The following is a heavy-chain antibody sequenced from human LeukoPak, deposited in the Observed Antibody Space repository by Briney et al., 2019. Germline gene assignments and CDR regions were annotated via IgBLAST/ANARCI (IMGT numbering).Heavy chain of an antibody. J-gene: IGHJ4*02. CDR1: GYTXTGYY. V-gene: IGHV1-2*02. CDR2: INPNNGGT. D-gene: IGHD5-18*01. CDR3: ARDPYSNYFDY. Sequence: GASVKVSCKASGYTXTGYYMHWVRQAPGQGLEWMGWINPNNGGTNYAQKFQGRVTMTRDTSISTAYMELNRLRSDDTAVYYCARDPYSNYFDYWGQGTLVTVSS.